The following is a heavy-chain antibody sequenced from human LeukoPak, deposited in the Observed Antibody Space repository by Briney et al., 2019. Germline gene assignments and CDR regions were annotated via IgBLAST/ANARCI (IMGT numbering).Heavy chain of an antibody. Sequence: GGSLRLSCTASEFTFSSSAMSWVRQAPGKGLEWVSTTGIGTYYADSVKGRFTISRDNSKNTLYLQMNSLRAEDTAVYYCAKTSSLHYYDSPDAFDIWGQGTMVTVSS. V-gene: IGHV3-23*01. D-gene: IGHD3-22*01. CDR2: TGIGT. CDR3: AKTSSLHYYDSPDAFDI. CDR1: EFTFSSSA. J-gene: IGHJ3*02.